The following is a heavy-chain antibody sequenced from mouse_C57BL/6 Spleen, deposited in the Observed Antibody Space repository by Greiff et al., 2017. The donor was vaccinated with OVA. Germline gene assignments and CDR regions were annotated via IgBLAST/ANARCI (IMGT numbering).Heavy chain of an antibody. J-gene: IGHJ2*01. D-gene: IGHD2-5*01. Sequence: QVQLQQPGPELVKPGASVKLSCKASGYTFTSYWMHWVKQRPGQGLEWIGNINPSNGGTNYNEKFKSKATLTVDKSSSTAYMQLSSLTSEDSAVYYCARYAYYSNYDDYFDYWGQGTTLTVSS. CDR3: ARYAYYSNYDDYFDY. V-gene: IGHV1-53*01. CDR1: GYTFTSYW. CDR2: INPSNGGT.